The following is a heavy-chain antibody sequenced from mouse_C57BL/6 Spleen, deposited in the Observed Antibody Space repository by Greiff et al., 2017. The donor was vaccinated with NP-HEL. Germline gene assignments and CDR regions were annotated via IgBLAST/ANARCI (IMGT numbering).Heavy chain of an antibody. Sequence: QVQLQQPGAELVMPGASVKLSCKASGYTFTSYWMHWVKQRPGQGLEWIGEIDPSDSYTNSNPKFKGKSTLTVDKSSSTAYMQLSSLTSEDSAVYYCVYAMDYWGQGTSVTVSS. CDR2: IDPSDSYT. CDR1: GYTFTSYW. V-gene: IGHV1-69*01. CDR3: VYAMDY. J-gene: IGHJ4*01.